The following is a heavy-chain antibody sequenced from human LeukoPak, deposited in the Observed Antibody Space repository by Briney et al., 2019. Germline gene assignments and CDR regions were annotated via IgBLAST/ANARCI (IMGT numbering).Heavy chain of an antibody. Sequence: GASVKVSCKASGYTFTNYDINWVRQATGQGLEWMGWMNPNSGNIGSAQKFQGRVTMTRDTSISTAYMELRSLRSDDTAVYYCARGSSYGSNRPYYYYGMDVWGQGTTVTVSS. V-gene: IGHV1-8*01. CDR3: ARGSSYGSNRPYYYYGMDV. CDR1: GYTFTNYD. J-gene: IGHJ6*02. D-gene: IGHD3-10*01. CDR2: MNPNSGNI.